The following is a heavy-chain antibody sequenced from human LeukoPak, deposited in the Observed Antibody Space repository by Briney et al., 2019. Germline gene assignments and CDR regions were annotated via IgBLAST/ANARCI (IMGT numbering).Heavy chain of an antibody. CDR1: GFTFRDYW. V-gene: IGHV3-74*01. CDR3: ARVITGSTYGQFDY. D-gene: IGHD5-18*01. J-gene: IGHJ4*02. CDR2: INSEGRRT. Sequence: LGGSLILSCPASGFTFRDYWMHWVRRAPGKGVGWVSLINSEGRRTNYADCGKGRFTISRDNAKNTVFLQMNSLRAEDAAVYYCARVITGSTYGQFDYWGQGALATVSS.